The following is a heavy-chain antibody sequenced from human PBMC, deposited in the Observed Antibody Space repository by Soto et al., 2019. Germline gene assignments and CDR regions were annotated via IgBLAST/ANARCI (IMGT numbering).Heavy chain of an antibody. J-gene: IGHJ4*02. CDR1: GFTYASYW. V-gene: IGHV3-7*01. CDR2: IKQDGSEE. CDR3: ARELGSRENSY. Sequence: EVQLVESGGGLVQPGGSLRLSCVASGFTYASYWMNWVRQAPGKGLEWVAHIKQDGSEEYYVDSVKGRFTISRDNAKNSLYLYMNSLRAEDTAVYYCARELGSRENSYWGRGTLVTVSS. D-gene: IGHD3-10*01.